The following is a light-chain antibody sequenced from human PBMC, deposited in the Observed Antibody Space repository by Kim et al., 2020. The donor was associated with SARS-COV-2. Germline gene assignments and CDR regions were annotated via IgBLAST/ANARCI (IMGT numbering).Light chain of an antibody. V-gene: IGLV2-14*04. CDR2: DVT. J-gene: IGLJ2*01. CDR1: SSDVGGYNL. CDR3: NSYTSSFTFV. Sequence: GQSITLSCTGTSSDVGGYNLVSWYQQHPGKAPKLMICDVTKRPSGVSDRFSGSKSGNTASLTISGLQAEDEADYYCNSYTSSFTFVFGGGTQLTVL.